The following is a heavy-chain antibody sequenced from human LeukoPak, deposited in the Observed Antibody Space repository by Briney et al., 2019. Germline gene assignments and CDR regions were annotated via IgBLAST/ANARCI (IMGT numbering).Heavy chain of an antibody. CDR2: ISSSSSTI. CDR1: GFTFSSYS. J-gene: IGHJ4*02. V-gene: IGHV3-48*01. CDR3: ATLPSGSRFDY. Sequence: GGSLRLSCAASGFTFSSYSMNWVRQAPGKGPEWVSYISSSSSTIYYADSVKGRFTISRDNAKNSLYLQMNSLRAEDTAVYYCATLPSGSRFDYWGQGTLVTVSS. D-gene: IGHD3-22*01.